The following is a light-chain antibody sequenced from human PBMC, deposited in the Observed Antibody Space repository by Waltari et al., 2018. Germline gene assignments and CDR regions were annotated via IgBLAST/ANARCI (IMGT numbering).Light chain of an antibody. CDR1: QSVSSN. V-gene: IGKV3-15*01. J-gene: IGKJ1*01. CDR3: QQYNNWPQT. Sequence: EVVITQSPATLSVSPGERATLFSRASQSVSSNLAWYQQKPGQAPRLLIYGASTRATGIPARFSGSGSGTEFTLTISSLQSEDFAVYYCQQYNNWPQTFGQGTKVEIK. CDR2: GAS.